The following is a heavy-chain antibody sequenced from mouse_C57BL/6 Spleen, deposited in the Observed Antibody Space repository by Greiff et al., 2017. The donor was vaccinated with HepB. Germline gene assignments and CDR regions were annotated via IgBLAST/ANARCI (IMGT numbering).Heavy chain of an antibody. CDR3: ARDEYYGSGGFDY. Sequence: EVKLLESGPGLVKPSQSLSLTCSVTGYSITSGYYWNWIRQFPGNKLEWMGYISYDGSNNYNPSLKNRISITRDTSKNQFFLKLNSVTTEDTATYYCARDEYYGSGGFDYWGQGTTLTVSS. J-gene: IGHJ2*01. D-gene: IGHD1-1*01. V-gene: IGHV3-6*01. CDR2: ISYDGSN. CDR1: GYSITSGYY.